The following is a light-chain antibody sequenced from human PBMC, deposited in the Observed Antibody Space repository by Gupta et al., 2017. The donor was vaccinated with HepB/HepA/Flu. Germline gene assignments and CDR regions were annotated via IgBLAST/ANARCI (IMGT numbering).Light chain of an antibody. CDR3: QQYNNWPFT. V-gene: IGKV3-15*01. CDR1: QSVNSN. CDR2: GAS. J-gene: IGKJ5*01. Sequence: EIVMTQSPATLSVSPGERATLSCRASQSVNSNLAWYQQKPGQAPRLLIYGASTRATTIPVRFSGSGSGAEFTLTISSLQSEDFAVYYCQQYNNWPFTFGQWTRLEIK.